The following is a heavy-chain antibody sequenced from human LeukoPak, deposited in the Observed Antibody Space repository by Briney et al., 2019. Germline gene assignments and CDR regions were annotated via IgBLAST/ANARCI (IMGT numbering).Heavy chain of an antibody. Sequence: PGRSLRLSCVASGFTFSGYGMHWVRQAPGKGLEWVAVIWSDGYNKYYVDSVKGRFTISRDNSNNTLYLQMNSLRAEDTAVYYCARGGSSYHFFDYWGQGTLVTVS. J-gene: IGHJ4*02. D-gene: IGHD2-15*01. CDR2: IWSDGYNK. CDR1: GFTFSGYG. V-gene: IGHV3-33*01. CDR3: ARGGSSYHFFDY.